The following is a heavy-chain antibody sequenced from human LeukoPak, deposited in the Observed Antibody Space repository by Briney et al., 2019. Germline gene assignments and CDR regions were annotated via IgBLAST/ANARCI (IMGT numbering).Heavy chain of an antibody. V-gene: IGHV3-7*05. Sequence: GGSLSLSCTASGFTFTTNWMYWVRQAPGKGLEYVATMNRDGSEKYYVDSVKGRFTISRDNSKNSLYLQMDSLRAEDTAVYYCARGIEEWLYLYYWGQGALVTVAS. D-gene: IGHD3-3*01. CDR3: ARGIEEWLYLYY. CDR2: MNRDGSEK. CDR1: GFTFTTNW. J-gene: IGHJ4*02.